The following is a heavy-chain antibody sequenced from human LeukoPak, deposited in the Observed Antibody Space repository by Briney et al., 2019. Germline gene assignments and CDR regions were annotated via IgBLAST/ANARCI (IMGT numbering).Heavy chain of an antibody. CDR3: AKADDFWSDFDY. CDR1: GFTFSTYA. J-gene: IGHJ4*02. V-gene: IGHV3-23*01. D-gene: IGHD3-3*01. Sequence: GGSLTLSCAVSGFTFSTYALSWVRKAPGKGLGGVSGTGDSGANAYSVDSVKGRFTISRDNSRNTLFLQMNSLRAEDTALYFCAKADDFWSDFDYWGQGTLVTVSS. CDR2: TGDSGANA.